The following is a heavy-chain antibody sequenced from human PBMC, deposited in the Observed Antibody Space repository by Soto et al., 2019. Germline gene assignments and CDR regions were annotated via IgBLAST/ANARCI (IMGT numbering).Heavy chain of an antibody. CDR2: VIPFLDTA. V-gene: IGHV1-69*06. CDR1: GGTFSSYT. J-gene: IGHJ6*02. Sequence: QVQLVQSGAEVTKPGSSVKVSCKASGGTFSSYTINWVRQSPGQGLEWMGGVIPFLDTANYAQNFKGRVTITADKSTNTAFMELGSLRSEDTAVYSCARGHPQGGMDVWGQGTTVTVSS. CDR3: ARGHPQGGMDV.